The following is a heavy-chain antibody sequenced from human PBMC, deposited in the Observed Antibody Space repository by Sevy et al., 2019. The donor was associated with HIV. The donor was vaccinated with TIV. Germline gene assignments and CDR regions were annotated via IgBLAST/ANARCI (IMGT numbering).Heavy chain of an antibody. D-gene: IGHD3-22*01. CDR1: GYTFTGYY. V-gene: IGHV1-2*02. J-gene: IGHJ4*02. Sequence: ASVKVSCKASGYTFTGYYMHWVRQAPGQGLEWMGWINPNSGGTNYAQKFQGRVTMTRDTSISTAYMELGRLRSDDTAVYYCARDLGYYDSSGYYVFRFNYFDYWGQGTLVTVSS. CDR3: ARDLGYYDSSGYYVFRFNYFDY. CDR2: INPNSGGT.